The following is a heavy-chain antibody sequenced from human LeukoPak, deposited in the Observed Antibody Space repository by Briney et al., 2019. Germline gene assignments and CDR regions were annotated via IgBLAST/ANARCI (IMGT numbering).Heavy chain of an antibody. V-gene: IGHV4-39*01. CDR3: ASPRRYYGDYYSY. CDR1: GGSISSSSYY. CDR2: IHYSGST. Sequence: SETLSLTCTVSGGSISSSSYYWGWIRQPPGKGLEWIGSIHYSGSTYYNPSLKSRVTISVDTSKNQFSLKLSSVTAADTAVYYCASPRRYYGDYYSYWGQGTLVTVSS. D-gene: IGHD4-17*01. J-gene: IGHJ4*02.